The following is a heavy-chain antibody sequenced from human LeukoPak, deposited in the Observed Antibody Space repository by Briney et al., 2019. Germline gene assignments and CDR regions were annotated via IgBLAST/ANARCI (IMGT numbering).Heavy chain of an antibody. Sequence: GASLQISSKGSGSRFTSYWIGWVRQMPGKGLEWMGSIYPGDSDTRYSTSFQGQVTISADKSISTAYLQWSSLKASDTAMYYCARLESGWASKYYFDYWGQGTLVTVSS. CDR1: GSRFTSYW. CDR2: IYPGDSDT. J-gene: IGHJ4*02. V-gene: IGHV5-51*01. CDR3: ARLESGWASKYYFDY. D-gene: IGHD3-10*01.